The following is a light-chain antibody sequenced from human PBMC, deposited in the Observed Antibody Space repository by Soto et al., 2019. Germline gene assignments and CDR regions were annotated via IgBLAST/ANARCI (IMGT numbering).Light chain of an antibody. J-gene: IGKJ1*01. V-gene: IGKV1-9*01. CDR3: QQLHIYPRT. CDR1: HDINRY. CDR2: AAS. Sequence: DIRLTQSPSFLSASVGDRVTITCRASHDINRYLAWYQQKPGKAPKLLIYAASTLHNAVPSRFSGAGSGTEFTLTLSSLQPEDFATYYCQQLHIYPRTFGQGTKVEF.